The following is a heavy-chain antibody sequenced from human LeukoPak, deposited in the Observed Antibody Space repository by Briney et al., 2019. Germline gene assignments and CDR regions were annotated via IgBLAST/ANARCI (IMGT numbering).Heavy chain of an antibody. CDR1: GFTFSSYG. V-gene: IGHV3-48*03. CDR2: ISSSGSTI. D-gene: IGHD3-10*02. CDR3: AELGITMIGGV. J-gene: IGHJ6*04. Sequence: PGGSLRRSCAASGFTFSSYGMNWIRQAPGKGLEWVSYISSSGSTIYYADSVKGRFTISRDNAKNSLYLQMNSLRAEDTAVYYCAELGITMIGGVWGKGTTVTISS.